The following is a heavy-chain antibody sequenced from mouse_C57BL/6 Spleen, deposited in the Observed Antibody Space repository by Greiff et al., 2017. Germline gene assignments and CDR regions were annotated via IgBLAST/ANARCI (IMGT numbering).Heavy chain of an antibody. D-gene: IGHD2-12*01. V-gene: IGHV1-53*01. CDR2: INPSNGGT. CDR3: ARLRRSGTFFDY. Sequence: QVQLKQPGPELVKPGASVKLSCKASGYTFTSYWMHWVKQRPGQGLEWIGNINPSNGGTNYNEKFKSKATLTVDKSSSTAYMQLSSLTSEDSAVYYCARLRRSGTFFDYWGQGTTLTVSS. CDR1: GYTFTSYW. J-gene: IGHJ2*01.